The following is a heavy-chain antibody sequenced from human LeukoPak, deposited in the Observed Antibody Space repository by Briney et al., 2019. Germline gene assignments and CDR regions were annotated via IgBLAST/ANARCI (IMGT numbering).Heavy chain of an antibody. J-gene: IGHJ6*03. CDR3: ARDGVPAAMGPYYYYMDV. CDR2: IIPIFGTA. Sequence: ASVKVSCKASGYTFTSYAMHWVRQAPGQRLEWMGGIIPIFGTANYAQKFQGRVTITTDESTSTAYVELSSLRSGDTAVYYCARDGVPAAMGPYYYYMDVWGKGTTVTVSS. D-gene: IGHD2-2*01. V-gene: IGHV1-69*05. CDR1: GYTFTSYA.